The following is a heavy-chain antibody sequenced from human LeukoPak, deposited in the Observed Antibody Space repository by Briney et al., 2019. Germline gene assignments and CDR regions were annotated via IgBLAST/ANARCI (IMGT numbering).Heavy chain of an antibody. CDR1: GDSISSSSYY. J-gene: IGHJ4*02. D-gene: IGHD6-13*01. CDR3: ARGVIATGGNDFDY. V-gene: IGHV4-39*07. Sequence: SETLSLTCTVSGDSISSSSYYWGWIRQPPGNGLEWIGSIYYSGSTYYNPSLKSRVTISVDTSKNQLSLKVISVTAADTAVYYCARGVIATGGNDFDYWGQGTLVTVSS. CDR2: IYYSGST.